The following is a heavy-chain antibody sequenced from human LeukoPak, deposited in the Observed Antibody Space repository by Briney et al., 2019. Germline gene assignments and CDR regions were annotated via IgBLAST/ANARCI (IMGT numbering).Heavy chain of an antibody. CDR1: GFTFSSYA. D-gene: IGHD2-2*01. CDR2: ISYDGSNK. J-gene: IGHJ4*02. CDR3: ARGPAATKLDY. Sequence: GGSLRLSCAASGFTFSSYAMHWVRQAPGKGLEWVAVISYDGSNKYYADSVKGRFTISRDNSKNTLYLQMNSLRAEDTAVYYCARGPAATKLDYWGQGTLVTVSS. V-gene: IGHV3-30*04.